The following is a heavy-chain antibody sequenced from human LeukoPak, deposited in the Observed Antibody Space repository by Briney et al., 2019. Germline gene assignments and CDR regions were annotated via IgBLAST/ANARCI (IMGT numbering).Heavy chain of an antibody. D-gene: IGHD1-26*01. J-gene: IGHJ4*02. CDR3: ARGRSSPGIDY. CDR1: GYSFSSVG. CDR2: IDTNTGNP. Sequence: ASVKVSCKASGYSFSSVGMNWVRQAPGQGLEWMGWIDTNTGNPTYAQGFRGRFVFSFDTSVSTAYLQIYSLEPEDTAVYFCARGRSSPGIDYWGLGTQVTVSS. V-gene: IGHV7-4-1*01.